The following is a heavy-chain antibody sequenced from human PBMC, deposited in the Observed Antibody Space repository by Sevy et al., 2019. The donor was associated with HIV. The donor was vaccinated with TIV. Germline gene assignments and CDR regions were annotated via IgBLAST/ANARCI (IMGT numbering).Heavy chain of an antibody. D-gene: IGHD2-2*01. CDR3: VRDWGCSSTACLLYFDY. V-gene: IGHV3-21*01. Sequence: GGSLRLSCVVSGFTFSKYPMNWVRQAPGKGLEWVSSISSSSNYIYYGDSVKGRFTISRDNAKNSLYLQMNSLRADDTAVYYCVRDWGCSSTACLLYFDYWGQGTLVTVSS. CDR2: ISSSSNYI. J-gene: IGHJ4*02. CDR1: GFTFSKYP.